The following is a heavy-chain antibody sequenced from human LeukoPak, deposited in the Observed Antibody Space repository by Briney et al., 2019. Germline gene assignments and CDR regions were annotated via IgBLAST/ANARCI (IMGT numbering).Heavy chain of an antibody. CDR2: INWNGGST. D-gene: IGHD3-9*01. CDR1: GFTFSNYA. V-gene: IGHV3-20*01. Sequence: PGGSLRLSCAASGFTFSNYAMSWVRHAPGKGLEWVSGINWNGGSTGYADSVKGRFTISRDNAKNSLYLQMNSLRAEDTALYHCARVDILTGYYPFDYWGQGTLVTVSS. J-gene: IGHJ4*02. CDR3: ARVDILTGYYPFDY.